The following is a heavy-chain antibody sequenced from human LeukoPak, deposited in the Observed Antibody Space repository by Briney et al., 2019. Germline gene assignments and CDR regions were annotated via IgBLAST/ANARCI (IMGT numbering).Heavy chain of an antibody. V-gene: IGHV3-23*01. D-gene: IGHD6-13*01. Sequence: GGSLRLSCAASGFTFSSYAMSWVRQAPGKGLEWVSAISGSGGSTYYADSVKGRFTISRDNSKNTLYLQMNSLRAEDTAVYYCAKDGKGEIAAAGADYWGQGTLVTVSS. CDR2: ISGSGGST. CDR1: GFTFSSYA. CDR3: AKDGKGEIAAAGADY. J-gene: IGHJ4*02.